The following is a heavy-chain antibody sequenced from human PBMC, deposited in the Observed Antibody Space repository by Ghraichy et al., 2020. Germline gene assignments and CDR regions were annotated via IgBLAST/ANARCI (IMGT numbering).Heavy chain of an antibody. Sequence: GGSLRLSCAASGFTVSSNYMSWVRQAPGKGLEWVSVIYSGGSTYYADSVKGRFTISRDNSKNTLYLQMNSLRAEDTAVYYCARPAWGVPDYGMDVWGQGTTVTVSS. J-gene: IGHJ6*02. V-gene: IGHV3-66*02. CDR3: ARPAWGVPDYGMDV. CDR2: IYSGGST. D-gene: IGHD3-16*01. CDR1: GFTVSSNY.